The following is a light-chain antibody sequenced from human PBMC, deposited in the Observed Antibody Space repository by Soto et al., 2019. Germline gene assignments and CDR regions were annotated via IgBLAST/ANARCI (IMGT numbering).Light chain of an antibody. CDR3: SSFTSSSTLI. J-gene: IGLJ2*01. CDR2: EVS. CDR1: SSDVGGYNY. V-gene: IGLV2-14*01. Sequence: QSALNQPASVSGSPGQSITISCTGTSSDVGGYNYVSWYQQHPGKAPKLIIYEVSNRPSGVSNRFSGSKSGNTASLSISGLQAEDEADYYCSSFTSSSTLIFGGGTKLTVL.